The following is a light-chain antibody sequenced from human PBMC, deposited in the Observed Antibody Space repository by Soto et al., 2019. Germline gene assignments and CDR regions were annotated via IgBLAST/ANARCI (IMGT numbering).Light chain of an antibody. CDR2: GAS. Sequence: EIVMTQSPATLSVSPGERATLSCRASQSVSSNLAWYQQKPGQAPRLLIYGASNRATGIPARFSGSGSGTEFTHTISSLQSEDFAVSYCQQYNNWPPKTFGQGTKVEIK. J-gene: IGKJ1*01. CDR3: QQYNNWPPKT. V-gene: IGKV3-15*01. CDR1: QSVSSN.